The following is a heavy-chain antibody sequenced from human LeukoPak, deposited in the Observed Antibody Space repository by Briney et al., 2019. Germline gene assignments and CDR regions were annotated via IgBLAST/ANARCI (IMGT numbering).Heavy chain of an antibody. V-gene: IGHV3-30-3*01. CDR1: GFTFSSYA. CDR3: ARVAYSSSWYEGGYFDY. CDR2: ISYDGSNK. D-gene: IGHD6-13*01. J-gene: IGHJ4*02. Sequence: GGSLRLSCAASGFTFSSYAMHWVRQAPGKGLEWAAGISYDGSNKYYADSVKGRFTISRDNSKNTLYLQMNSLRAEDTAVYYCARVAYSSSWYEGGYFDYWGQGTLVTVSS.